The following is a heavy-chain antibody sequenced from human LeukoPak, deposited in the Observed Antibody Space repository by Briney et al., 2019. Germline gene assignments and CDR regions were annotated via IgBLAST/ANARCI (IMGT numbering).Heavy chain of an antibody. CDR1: GGSISIGTYY. CDR2: IHTTGST. CDR3: ARDQYYYGSGSYIDY. J-gene: IGHJ4*02. D-gene: IGHD3-10*01. Sequence: ASETLSLTCTVSGGSISIGTYYWSWIRQPAGKGLEWIGRIHTTGSTNYNPSLKSRVTMSVDTSKNQFSLKLTSVIAADTAVYYCARDQYYYGSGSYIDYWGQGTLVTVSS. V-gene: IGHV4-61*02.